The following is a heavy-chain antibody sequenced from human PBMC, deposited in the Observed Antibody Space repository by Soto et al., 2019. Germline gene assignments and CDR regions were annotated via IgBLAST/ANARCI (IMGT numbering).Heavy chain of an antibody. CDR3: ARDEDV. CDR1: GYTFTSYA. J-gene: IGHJ6*02. V-gene: IGHV1-3*01. CDR2: INAGNGNT. Sequence: QVQLVQSGAEVKKPGASVKVSCKASGYTFTSYAIHWVRQDPGQRLEWMGWINAGNGNTKYSQKFQGRVTITRDTPASHNYMELSSLKSEDTAVYYCARDEDVWGPGTTVPVSS.